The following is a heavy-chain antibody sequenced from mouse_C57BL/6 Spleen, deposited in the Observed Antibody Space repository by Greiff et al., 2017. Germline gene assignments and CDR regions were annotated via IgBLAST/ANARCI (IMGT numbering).Heavy chain of an antibody. D-gene: IGHD2-4*01. CDR1: GFTFSSYA. CDR3: ARDLITTGYFDY. Sequence: EVKLVESGGGLVKPGGSLKLSCAASGFTFSSYAMSWVRQTPEKGLEWVATISDGGSYTYYPDNVKGRFTISRDNANNNLYLQMSHLKSEDTAMYYCARDLITTGYFDYWGQGTTLTVSS. J-gene: IGHJ2*01. CDR2: ISDGGSYT. V-gene: IGHV5-4*01.